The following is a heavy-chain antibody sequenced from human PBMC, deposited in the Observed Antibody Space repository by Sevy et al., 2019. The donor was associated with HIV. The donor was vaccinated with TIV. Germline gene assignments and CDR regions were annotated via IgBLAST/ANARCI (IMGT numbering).Heavy chain of an antibody. Sequence: ASVKVSCKASGYTFTSYAMHWVRQAPGQRLEWMGWINAGNGNTKYSQKFQGRVTITRDTSASTAYMELSSLRSEDTAVYYCSSDNDYDFWSGSQSYYGLDVWGQGTTVTVSS. J-gene: IGHJ6*02. CDR2: INAGNGNT. CDR3: SSDNDYDFWSGSQSYYGLDV. CDR1: GYTFTSYA. D-gene: IGHD3-3*01. V-gene: IGHV1-3*01.